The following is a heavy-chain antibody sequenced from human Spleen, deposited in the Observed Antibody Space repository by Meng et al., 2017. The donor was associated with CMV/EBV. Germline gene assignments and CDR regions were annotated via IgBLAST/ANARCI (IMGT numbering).Heavy chain of an antibody. CDR3: ARHDGAYSRSLGS. D-gene: IGHD6-13*01. CDR2: MCYSGST. J-gene: IGHJ5*02. CDR1: GGSISSSTYY. Sequence: TVSGGSISSSTYYWGWLRQPPGKGLEWIVSMCYSGSTYYNPSLKSRVTISVDTSKNQFSLELSSVTAADTAVYYCARHDGAYSRSLGSWGQGTLVTVSS. V-gene: IGHV4-39*01.